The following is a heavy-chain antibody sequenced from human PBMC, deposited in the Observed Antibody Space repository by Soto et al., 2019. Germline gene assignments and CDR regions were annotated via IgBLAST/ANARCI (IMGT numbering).Heavy chain of an antibody. CDR1: GFSLSTTGVG. CDR2: IYWDDDK. V-gene: IGHV2-5*02. CDR3: AQRLRDYGLGRERANYFDP. J-gene: IGHJ5*02. Sequence: QITLKESGPTLVRPTQTLTLTCTFSGFSLSTTGVGVGWIRQPPGKALEWLALIYWDDDKRYSPSLKSRLTSSKDTSKKEVILTMTNMDPVDTATYDCAQRLRDYGLGRERANYFDPGGQGTLVTVSS. D-gene: IGHD3-10*01.